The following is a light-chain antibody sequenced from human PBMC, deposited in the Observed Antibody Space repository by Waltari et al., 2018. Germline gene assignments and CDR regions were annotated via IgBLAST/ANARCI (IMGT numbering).Light chain of an antibody. J-gene: IGLJ3*02. V-gene: IGLV2-11*01. CDR1: STDVALYYY. CDR3: WSFAGRYTWV. CDR2: DVN. Sequence: QSALTQPRSVSVSTVLSVTLHCTGSSTDVALYYYLTLYTHQPGKAPKLIIYDVNKRPAGVPRRFSGSQSGNTASLTISGRQAGDEADYYCWSFAGRYTWVFGGGTKLSVL.